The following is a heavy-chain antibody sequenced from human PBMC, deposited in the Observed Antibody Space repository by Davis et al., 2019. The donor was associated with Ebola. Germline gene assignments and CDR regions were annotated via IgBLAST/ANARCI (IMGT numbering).Heavy chain of an antibody. D-gene: IGHD3-10*01. CDR3: AKDNRWFGELLSYFDY. CDR1: GFTFDDYA. Sequence: PGGSLRLSCAASGFTFDDYAMHWVRQAPGKGLEWVSGISWNSGSIGYADSVKGRFTISRDNAKNSLYLQMNSLRAEDTALYYCAKDNRWFGELLSYFDYWGQGTLVTVSS. J-gene: IGHJ4*02. V-gene: IGHV3-9*01. CDR2: ISWNSGSI.